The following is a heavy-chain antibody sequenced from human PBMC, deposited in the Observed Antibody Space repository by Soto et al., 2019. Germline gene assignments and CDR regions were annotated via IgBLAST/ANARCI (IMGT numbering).Heavy chain of an antibody. Sequence: PGGSLRLSCAASGCTFSSYGMHWVRQAPGKGLEWVAVISYDGSNKYYADSVKGRFTISRDNSKNTLYLQMNSLRAEDTAVYYCAKDKSDSSSWYTIDYWGQGTLVTVSS. CDR3: AKDKSDSSSWYTIDY. CDR2: ISYDGSNK. D-gene: IGHD6-13*01. J-gene: IGHJ4*02. V-gene: IGHV3-30*18. CDR1: GCTFSSYG.